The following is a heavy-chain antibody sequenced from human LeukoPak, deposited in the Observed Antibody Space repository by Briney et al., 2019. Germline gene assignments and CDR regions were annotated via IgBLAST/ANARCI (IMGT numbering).Heavy chain of an antibody. CDR2: IYHSGST. J-gene: IGHJ4*02. V-gene: IGHV4-4*02. D-gene: IGHD2-15*01. Sequence: SETLSLACAVSGGSISSSNWWSWVRQPPGKGLEWIGEIYHSGSTNYNPSLKSRVTISVDKSKNQFSLKLSSVTAADTAVYYCARLETAATADFDYWGQGTLVTVSS. CDR1: GGSISSSNW. CDR3: ARLETAATADFDY.